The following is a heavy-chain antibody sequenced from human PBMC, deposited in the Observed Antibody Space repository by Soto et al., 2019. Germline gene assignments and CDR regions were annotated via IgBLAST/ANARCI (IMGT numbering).Heavy chain of an antibody. D-gene: IGHD1-7*01. V-gene: IGHV1-8*01. CDR3: ARGPPRRGGITGTTGRFDY. CDR2: MNPNSGNT. Sequence: ASVKVSCKASGYTFTSYDINWVRQATGQGLEWMGWMNPNSGNTGYAQKFQGRVTMTRNTSISTAYMELSSLRSEDTAGYYGARGPPRRGGITGTTGRFDYWGQGTLVTVSS. J-gene: IGHJ4*02. CDR1: GYTFTSYD.